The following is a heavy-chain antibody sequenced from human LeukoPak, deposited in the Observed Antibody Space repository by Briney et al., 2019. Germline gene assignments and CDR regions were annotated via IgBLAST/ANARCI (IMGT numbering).Heavy chain of an antibody. D-gene: IGHD2-15*01. CDR2: IYYSGST. J-gene: IGHJ4*02. Sequence: PSETLSLTCTVCGGSISSYYWSWSRQPPGKGLEWGGYIYYSGSTNYNPSLKSRVTISVDTSKNQFSLQLSSVTAADTAVYYCARGRYCSGGSCLYYFDYWGQGTLVTVSS. CDR3: ARGRYCSGGSCLYYFDY. CDR1: GGSISSYY. V-gene: IGHV4-59*13.